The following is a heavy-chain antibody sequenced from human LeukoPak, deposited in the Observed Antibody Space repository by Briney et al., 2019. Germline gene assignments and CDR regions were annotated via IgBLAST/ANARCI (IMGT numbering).Heavy chain of an antibody. CDR3: VRVGSVAGSDYLDY. CDR2: SRSKAKSYTT. Sequence: GGSLRLSCAVSGFTFSDHFLDWVRQAPGKGLEWVGRSRSKAKSYTTEYAASVKGRFTISRDDSTNSLYLQMNSLKIEDTAIYYCVRVGSVAGSDYLDYWGQGTLVTVSS. V-gene: IGHV3-72*01. CDR1: GFTFSDHF. J-gene: IGHJ4*02. D-gene: IGHD6-19*01.